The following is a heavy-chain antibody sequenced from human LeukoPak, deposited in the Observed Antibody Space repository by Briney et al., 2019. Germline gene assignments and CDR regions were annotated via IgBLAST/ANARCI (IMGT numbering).Heavy chain of an antibody. V-gene: IGHV3-23*01. D-gene: IGHD3-22*01. J-gene: IGHJ4*02. Sequence: GGSLRLSCTASGLTFSNAWMSWVRQAPGKGLEWVSVISGSGDRTYYADSVKGRFTISRDNSKNTLYLQMNSLRAEDTAVYYCAKGYYYDSSGYYYTSTSAFDYWGQGTQVTVSS. CDR3: AKGYYYDSSGYYYTSTSAFDY. CDR1: GLTFSNAW. CDR2: ISGSGDRT.